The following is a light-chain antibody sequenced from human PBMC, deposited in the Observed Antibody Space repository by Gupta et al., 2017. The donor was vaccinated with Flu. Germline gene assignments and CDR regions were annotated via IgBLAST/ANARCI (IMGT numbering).Light chain of an antibody. CDR1: SSDVGTYNL. Sequence: VSGYPGPSITISCTGTSSDVGTYNLVSWYQQHPGRAPKLMIYEGSKRPSGVSYRFSGSKSGNTASLTISGLQAEDEADYYCCSYAGSGTFIFGGGTKLTVL. V-gene: IGLV2-23*03. J-gene: IGLJ2*01. CDR3: CSYAGSGTFI. CDR2: EGS.